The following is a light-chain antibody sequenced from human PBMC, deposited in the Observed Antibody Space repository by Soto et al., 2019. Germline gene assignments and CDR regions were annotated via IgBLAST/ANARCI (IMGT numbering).Light chain of an antibody. J-gene: IGKJ1*01. CDR2: AAS. CDR3: QQSYSSWT. V-gene: IGKV1-39*01. CDR1: QSIGSH. Sequence: DIQMTQSPSSLSASVGDRVTITCRASQSIGSHLNWFQQKPGKAPNLLIYAASSLHSGVPSRFSGSGYGTDFTLTISSLPPEDVANFFCQQSYSSWTFGQGTKVDIK.